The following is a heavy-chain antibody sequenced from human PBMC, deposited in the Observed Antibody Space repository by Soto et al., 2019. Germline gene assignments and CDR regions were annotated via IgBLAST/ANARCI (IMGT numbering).Heavy chain of an antibody. J-gene: IGHJ5*02. V-gene: IGHV3-9*01. CDR2: ISWNSGNI. CDR3: AKAYLAARRPPGT. D-gene: IGHD6-6*01. Sequence: EVQLVESGGGLVQPGRSLRLSCEASGFTFDDYAMHWVRQAPGKGLEWVSGISWNSGNIDYADSVKGRFTISRDNAKNSLYLQMNSLRTEDTALYYCAKAYLAARRPPGTWGQGTLVTVSS. CDR1: GFTFDDYA.